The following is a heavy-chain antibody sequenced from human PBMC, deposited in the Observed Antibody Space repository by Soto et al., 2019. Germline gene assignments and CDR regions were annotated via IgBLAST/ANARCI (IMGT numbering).Heavy chain of an antibody. Sequence: EVQLVQSGAEVKKPGESLRISCKGSGYSFTSYWISWVRQMPGKGLEWMGRIDPSDSYTNYSPPFQGHVTISADKSIXTXXLQGSSLKASYPAMYYCASQGYYDSSGPIRAWFDPWGQGTLVTVSS. CDR2: IDPSDSYT. CDR3: ASQGYYDSSGPIRAWFDP. D-gene: IGHD3-22*01. CDR1: GYSFTSYW. V-gene: IGHV5-10-1*01. J-gene: IGHJ5*02.